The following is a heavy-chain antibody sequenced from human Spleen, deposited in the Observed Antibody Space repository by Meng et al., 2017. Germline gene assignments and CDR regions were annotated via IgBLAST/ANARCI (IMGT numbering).Heavy chain of an antibody. J-gene: IGHJ4*02. Sequence: SETLSLTCTVSGGSISSYYWSWIRQPPGKGLEWIGYIYYSGSTNYNPSLKSRVTISVDTSKNQFSLKLSSVTAADTAVYYCAPRRGKYYFDYWGQGTLVTVSS. CDR3: APRRGKYYFDY. CDR2: IYYSGST. CDR1: GGSISSYY. D-gene: IGHD3-10*01. V-gene: IGHV4-59*12.